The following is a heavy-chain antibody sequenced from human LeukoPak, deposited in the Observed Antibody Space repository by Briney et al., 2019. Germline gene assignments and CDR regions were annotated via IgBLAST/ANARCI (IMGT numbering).Heavy chain of an antibody. Sequence: SETLSLTCTVSGGSISTYYWSWIRQPPGKGLEWIGYISYSGSTNYNPSLESRVTISGDTSKNQFSLKLSSVTAADTAFYYCARQSRGTTARLFDYWGQGTLVTVSS. J-gene: IGHJ4*02. CDR1: GGSISTYY. V-gene: IGHV4-59*08. CDR3: ARQSRGTTARLFDY. D-gene: IGHD1-1*01. CDR2: ISYSGST.